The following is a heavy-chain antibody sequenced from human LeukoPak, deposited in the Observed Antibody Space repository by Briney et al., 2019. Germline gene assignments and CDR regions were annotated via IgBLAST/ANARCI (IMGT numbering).Heavy chain of an antibody. Sequence: PSETLSLTCAVYGGSFSGYYWSWIRQPPGKGLEWIGEINHSGSTNYNPSLKSRVTISVDTSKNQFSLKPSSLTAADTAVCYCARQELDGYNSRLDYWGQGTLVTVSS. V-gene: IGHV4-34*01. J-gene: IGHJ4*02. CDR2: INHSGST. CDR1: GGSFSGYY. CDR3: ARQELDGYNSRLDY. D-gene: IGHD5-24*01.